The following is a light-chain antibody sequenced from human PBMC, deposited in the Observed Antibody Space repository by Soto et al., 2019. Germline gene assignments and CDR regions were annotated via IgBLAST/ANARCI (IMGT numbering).Light chain of an antibody. CDR1: QSVSTNS. V-gene: IGKV3-20*01. CDR3: QQYGSSVLT. J-gene: IGKJ4*01. Sequence: EIVLTQSPDTLSLSPGERATLSCRASQSVSTNSLAWYQQRPGQAPRPLIYGASSRATGTPDRFSGSGSGIDFTLIISRLEPEDFAVYYCQQYGSSVLTFGGGTKVDIK. CDR2: GAS.